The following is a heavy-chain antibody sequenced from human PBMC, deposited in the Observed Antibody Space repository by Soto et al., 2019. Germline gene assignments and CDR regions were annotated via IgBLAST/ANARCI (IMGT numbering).Heavy chain of an antibody. CDR2: INPKSGGT. CDR3: ARDSSASATSYSFDY. J-gene: IGHJ4*02. CDR1: GDTFTANY. V-gene: IGHV1-2*02. D-gene: IGHD3-10*01. Sequence: QVQLLQSGAEVKKPGASVKVSCKASGDTFTANYIHWVRQAPGQGFEWMGWINPKSGGTKYPQKFQGRVTMTRDTSLSTVYMTLTRLTSDDTAVYYCARDSSASATSYSFDYWGQGTLVTVSS.